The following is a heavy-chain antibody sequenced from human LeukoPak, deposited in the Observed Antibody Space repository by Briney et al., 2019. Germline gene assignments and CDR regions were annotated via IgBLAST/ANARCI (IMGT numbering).Heavy chain of an antibody. Sequence: PSETLSLTCAVYDGSFSSYYWTWIRQPPGKGLEWIGEINHSGITNYRPSLKSRVTISLDTSKNQFSLKLTSVTTADTAVYYCARDGGSNNYWFDPWGQGTLVTASS. CDR3: ARDGGSNNYWFDP. CDR1: DGSFSSYY. V-gene: IGHV4-34*01. CDR2: INHSGIT. J-gene: IGHJ5*02. D-gene: IGHD4-23*01.